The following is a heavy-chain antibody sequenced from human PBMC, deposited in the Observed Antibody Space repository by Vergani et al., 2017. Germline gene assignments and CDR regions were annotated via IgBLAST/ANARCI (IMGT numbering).Heavy chain of an antibody. CDR3: ARPSYYYDSSAFDI. Sequence: EVQLVESGGGLVQPGGSLRLSCAASGFTFSSYWMSWVRQAPGKGLEWVANIKQDGSEKYYVDSVKGRFTISRDNAKNSLYLQMNSLRAEDTAVYYCARPSYYYDSSAFDIWGQGTMVTVSS. V-gene: IGHV3-7*01. D-gene: IGHD3-22*01. CDR2: IKQDGSEK. J-gene: IGHJ3*02. CDR1: GFTFSSYW.